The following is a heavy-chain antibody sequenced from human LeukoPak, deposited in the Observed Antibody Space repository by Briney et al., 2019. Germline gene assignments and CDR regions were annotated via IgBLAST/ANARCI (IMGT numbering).Heavy chain of an antibody. CDR2: IYYSGST. J-gene: IGHJ3*02. CDR1: GGSISSYY. Sequence: SSEPLSLTCTVSGGSISSYYGSWIRQPPGKGLEWSGYIYYSGSTNYNPSLKSRVTISVDTSKNQFSLKLSSVTAADTAVYYCARPHRDSSGWRDAFDIWGQGTMVTVSS. V-gene: IGHV4-59*08. CDR3: ARPHRDSSGWRDAFDI. D-gene: IGHD6-19*01.